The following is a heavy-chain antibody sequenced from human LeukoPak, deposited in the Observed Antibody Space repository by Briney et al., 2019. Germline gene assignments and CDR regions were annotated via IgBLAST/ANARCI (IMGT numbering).Heavy chain of an antibody. V-gene: IGHV3-48*03. CDR1: GFSFSSYE. J-gene: IGHJ4*02. Sequence: GGSLRRSCAASGFSFSSYEMNWVRQAPGKGLEWVSYISDSGSSRYYADSVKGRFTISRDNAKNSLFLQMNSLRAEDSAVYYCAVGGGYWGQGTLVTVSS. D-gene: IGHD3-16*01. CDR2: ISDSGSSR. CDR3: AVGGGY.